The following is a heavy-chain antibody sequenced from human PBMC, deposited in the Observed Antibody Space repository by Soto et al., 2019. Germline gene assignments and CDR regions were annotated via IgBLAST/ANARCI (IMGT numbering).Heavy chain of an antibody. V-gene: IGHV4-34*01. D-gene: IGHD3-22*01. Sequence: QVQLQQWGAGLLKPSETLSLTCAVYGGSFSGYYWSWIRQPPGKGLEWIGEINHSGSTNYNPFLKSRVTISVDTSKNQFSLKLSSVTAADTAVYYCARSLLGNYYDSSGYYNTSALCFDYWGQGTLVTVSS. CDR1: GGSFSGYY. J-gene: IGHJ4*02. CDR3: ARSLLGNYYDSSGYYNTSALCFDY. CDR2: INHSGST.